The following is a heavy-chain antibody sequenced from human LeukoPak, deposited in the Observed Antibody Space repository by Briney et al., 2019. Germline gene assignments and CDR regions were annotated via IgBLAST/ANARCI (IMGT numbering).Heavy chain of an antibody. CDR2: IKEDGSEE. V-gene: IGHV3-7*03. CDR1: GFTFSNYW. CDR3: ARAGVLWFGESKFDY. Sequence: PGGSLRLSCAASGFTFSNYWMSWVRQAPGKGLEWVANIKEDGSEEHYVDSVKGRFTISRDNAENLMYLHMNSLRAEDTAVYYCARAGVLWFGESKFDYWGQGTLVTVSS. D-gene: IGHD3-10*01. J-gene: IGHJ4*02.